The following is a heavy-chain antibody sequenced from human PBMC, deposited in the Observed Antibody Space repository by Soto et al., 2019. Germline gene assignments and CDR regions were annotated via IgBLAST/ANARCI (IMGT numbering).Heavy chain of an antibody. V-gene: IGHV6-1*01. CDR1: GDIVSSKSAA. CDR3: ARTGDYLVDY. D-gene: IGHD7-27*01. CDR2: TYYRSKWSS. Sequence: PSQTLSLTCAFSGDIVSSKSAAWHWIRQSPSRGLEWLGRTYYRSKWSSNYAVSVKSRITINPDTYKNQFSLQLRSVTPDETAMYYCARTGDYLVDYRGQGTLVTISS. J-gene: IGHJ4*02.